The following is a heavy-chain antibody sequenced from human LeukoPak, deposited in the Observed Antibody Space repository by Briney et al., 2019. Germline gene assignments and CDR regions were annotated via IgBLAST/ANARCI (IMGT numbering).Heavy chain of an antibody. J-gene: IGHJ4*02. CDR1: GFTFSGSA. V-gene: IGHV3-73*01. CDR2: IRSKANSYAT. Sequence: GGSLRLSCAASGFTFSGSAMPWVRQASGKGLEWVGRIRSKANSYATAYAASVKGRFTISRDDSKNTAYLQMNSLKTEDTAVYYCTMYCSSTSCQPFDYWGRGTLVTVSS. D-gene: IGHD2-2*01. CDR3: TMYCSSTSCQPFDY.